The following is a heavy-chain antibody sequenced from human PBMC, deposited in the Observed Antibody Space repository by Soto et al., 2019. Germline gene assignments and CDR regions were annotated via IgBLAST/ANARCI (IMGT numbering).Heavy chain of an antibody. CDR3: ARGRHFWSRW. CDR1: GGSFSGYY. CDR2: INHSGST. Sequence: SETLSLTCAVYGGSFSGYYWSWIRQPPGKGLEWIGEINHSGSTNYNPSLKSRVTISVDTSKNQFSLKLSSVTAADTAVYYCARGRHFWSRWWGQGTLVTVSS. V-gene: IGHV4-34*01. D-gene: IGHD3-3*02. J-gene: IGHJ4*02.